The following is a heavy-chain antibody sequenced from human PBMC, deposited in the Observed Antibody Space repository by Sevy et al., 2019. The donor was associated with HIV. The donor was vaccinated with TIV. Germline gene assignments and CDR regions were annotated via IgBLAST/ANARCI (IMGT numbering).Heavy chain of an antibody. CDR1: GGSISSSSYY. D-gene: IGHD1-26*01. J-gene: IGHJ6*02. CDR2: IYYSGST. CDR3: ARHGRWEWNSYGIDV. Sequence: SETLSLTCTVSGGSISSSSYYWGWIRQPPGKGLEWIGSIYYSGSTYYNPSLKSRVTISVDTSKNQFSLKLSSVTAADTAVYYCARHGRWEWNSYGIDVWGQGTTVTVSS. V-gene: IGHV4-39*01.